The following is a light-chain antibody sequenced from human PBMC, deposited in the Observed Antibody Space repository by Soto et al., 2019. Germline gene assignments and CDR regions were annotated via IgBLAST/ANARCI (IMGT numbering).Light chain of an antibody. V-gene: IGKV3-15*01. CDR2: GAS. CDR3: QQYNNWPPMA. Sequence: EIVMTQSPATLSVAPGERATLSCRASQSVSSNLAWYQQKPGQAPRLLIYGASTRATGIPARFSGSGSGTEFTLTISSLQYEDFAVYYCQQYNNWPPMAFGQGTKVEIK. J-gene: IGKJ1*01. CDR1: QSVSSN.